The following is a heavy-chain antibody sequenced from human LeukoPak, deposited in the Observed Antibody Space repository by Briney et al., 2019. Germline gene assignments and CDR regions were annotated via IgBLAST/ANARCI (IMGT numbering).Heavy chain of an antibody. D-gene: IGHD3-10*01. J-gene: IGHJ5*02. CDR3: ARGGDNWFDP. CDR2: ISSSSSYI. V-gene: IGHV3-21*01. CDR1: GFTFSSYS. Sequence: TGGSLRLSCAASGFTFSSYSMNWVRQAPGKGLEWVSSISSSSSYIYYADSVKGRFTISRDNAKNSLYLQMNSLRAEDTAVYYCARGGDNWFDPWGQGTLVTVSS.